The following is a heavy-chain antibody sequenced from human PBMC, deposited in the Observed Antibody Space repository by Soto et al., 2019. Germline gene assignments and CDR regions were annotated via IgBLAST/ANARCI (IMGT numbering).Heavy chain of an antibody. Sequence: QVQLQESGPGQVKPSETLSLTCTVSGGSIRSYYSSWIRQPPGKGLEWVGYIYDIGSTAYNPSLKSRVIISADTSKNQFSLKLSSVTAADTAIYYCARHLTYGGPAFEYWGQGTLVTVSS. D-gene: IGHD4-17*01. CDR1: GGSIRSYY. CDR2: IYDIGST. CDR3: ARHLTYGGPAFEY. V-gene: IGHV4-59*08. J-gene: IGHJ4*02.